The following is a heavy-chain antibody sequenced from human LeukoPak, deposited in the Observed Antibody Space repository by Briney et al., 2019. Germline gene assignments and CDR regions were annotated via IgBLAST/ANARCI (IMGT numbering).Heavy chain of an antibody. V-gene: IGHV3-30*03. CDR1: GFTFNTYG. CDR3: ARDYFDTSGYSPY. Sequence: GRSLRLSCAASGFTFNTYGIRWVRQAPGKGLEWVAVISFDGSNKYYADSVKGRFTISRDNSKNTLYLQMNSLRAEDTAVYHCARDYFDTSGYSPYWGQGTLVTVSS. J-gene: IGHJ4*02. D-gene: IGHD3-22*01. CDR2: ISFDGSNK.